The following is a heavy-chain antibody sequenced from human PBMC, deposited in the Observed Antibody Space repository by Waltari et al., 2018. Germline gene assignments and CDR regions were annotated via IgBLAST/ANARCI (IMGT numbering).Heavy chain of an antibody. CDR3: ARDSSGYNYGFGS. Sequence: QVQLVQSGAEVKEPGASVSVSCKASGYTFSDYAIHWVRQAPGQGPEWMGWINGGSGRTKSSQKFQGRLTIFRDTSSANTVHMELHRLTSADTAVYYCARDSSGYNYGFGSRGQGTLVTVSP. V-gene: IGHV1-3*01. D-gene: IGHD5-18*01. J-gene: IGHJ4*02. CDR1: GYTFSDYA. CDR2: INGGSGRT.